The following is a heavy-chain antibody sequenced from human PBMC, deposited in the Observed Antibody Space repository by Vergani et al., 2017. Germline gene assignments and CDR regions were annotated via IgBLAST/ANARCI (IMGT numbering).Heavy chain of an antibody. Sequence: EVQLVESGGGLVQPGGSLKLSCAASGFTFSGSAMHWVRQASGKGLEWVGRIRSKANSYATAYAASVKGRFTISRDDSKNTLYLQMNSLRAEDTAVYYCARDYYGSGSYYKANYYYYGMDVWGQGP. V-gene: IGHV3-73*01. CDR3: ARDYYGSGSYYKANYYYYGMDV. J-gene: IGHJ6*02. CDR1: GFTFSGSA. CDR2: IRSKANSYAT. D-gene: IGHD3-10*01.